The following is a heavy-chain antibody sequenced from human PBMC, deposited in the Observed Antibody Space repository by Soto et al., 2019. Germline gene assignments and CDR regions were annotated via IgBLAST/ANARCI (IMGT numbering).Heavy chain of an antibody. Sequence: QVQLVESGGGVVQPGRSLRLSCAASGFTFSSYGMHWVRQAPGKGLEWVAVISYDGSNKYYADSVKGRFTISRDNSKNTLYLQMNSLRAEDTAVYYCAKDTGYSSSSTPEYYYYYVMDVWGQGTTVTVSS. D-gene: IGHD6-6*01. J-gene: IGHJ6*02. CDR1: GFTFSSYG. CDR3: AKDTGYSSSSTPEYYYYYVMDV. V-gene: IGHV3-30*18. CDR2: ISYDGSNK.